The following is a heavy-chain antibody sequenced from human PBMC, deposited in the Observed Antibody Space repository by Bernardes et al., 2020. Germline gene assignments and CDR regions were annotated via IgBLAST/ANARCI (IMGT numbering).Heavy chain of an antibody. CDR2: IYYSGST. V-gene: IGHV4-30-4*01. Sequence: SETLCLTCTVSGGSISSGDYYWSWIRQPPGKGLEWIGYIYYSGSTYYNPSLKSRVTISVDTSKNQFSLKLSSVTAADTAVYYCAREIFAITIFGVVTRWFDPWGQGTLVTVSS. CDR3: AREIFAITIFGVVTRWFDP. D-gene: IGHD3-3*01. CDR1: GGSISSGDYY. J-gene: IGHJ5*02.